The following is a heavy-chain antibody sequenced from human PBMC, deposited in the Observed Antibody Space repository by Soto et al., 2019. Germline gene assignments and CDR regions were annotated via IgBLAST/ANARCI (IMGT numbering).Heavy chain of an antibody. V-gene: IGHV3-23*01. Sequence: GGSLRLSCAATGFTFSVYAVSWVRHAPGKGLEWVSEISASGDNRYYAGCVKGRFTIPRDNSKNTLFLQMDSLRAEDTAVYYCAKGGSSDYSAIDYGGQGTLVTVSS. CDR1: GFTFSVYA. D-gene: IGHD3-22*01. CDR3: AKGGSSDYSAIDY. J-gene: IGHJ4*02. CDR2: ISASGDNR.